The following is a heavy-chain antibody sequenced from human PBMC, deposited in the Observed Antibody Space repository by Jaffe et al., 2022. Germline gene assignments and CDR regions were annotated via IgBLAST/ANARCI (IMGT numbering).Heavy chain of an antibody. D-gene: IGHD4-17*01. CDR1: GFTFSSYG. V-gene: IGHV3-30*02. CDR2: IRYDGSNK. Sequence: QVQLVESGGGVVQPGGSLRLSCAASGFTFSSYGMHWVRQAPGKGLEWVAFIRYDGSNKYYADSVKGRFTISRDNSKNTLYLQMNSLRAEDTAVYYCAKSVHDYGDFFDYWGQGTLVTVSS. J-gene: IGHJ4*02. CDR3: AKSVHDYGDFFDY.